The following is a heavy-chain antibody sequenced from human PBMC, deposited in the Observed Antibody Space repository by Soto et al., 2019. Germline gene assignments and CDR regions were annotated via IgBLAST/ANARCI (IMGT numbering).Heavy chain of an antibody. CDR3: ARYCSGGSCYSGEYFQH. CDR1: GGSFSGYY. D-gene: IGHD2-15*01. CDR2: INHSGST. J-gene: IGHJ1*01. V-gene: IGHV4-34*01. Sequence: QVQLQQWGAGLLKPSETLSLTCAVYGGSFSGYYWSWIRQPPGKGLEWIGEINHSGSTNYNPSLKSRLTIAEDTSKNQFSLMLSSVTAADTAVYYCARYCSGGSCYSGEYFQHWGQGTLVTGSS.